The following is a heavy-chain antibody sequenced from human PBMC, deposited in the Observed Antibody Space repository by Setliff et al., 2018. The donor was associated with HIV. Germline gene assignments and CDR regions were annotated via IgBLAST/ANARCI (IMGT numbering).Heavy chain of an antibody. V-gene: IGHV3-7*03. CDR2: IKKDGSEK. Sequence: GGSLRLSCAASGFTVSYYGMTWVRQAPGKGLEWVANIKKDGSEKYYVESVKGRFTISRDNAENSLYLQMNNLRAEDTAVYYCRGSGNSYAFDMWGQGTMVTVSS. D-gene: IGHD3-10*01. CDR1: GFTVSYYG. CDR3: RGSGNSYAFDM. J-gene: IGHJ3*02.